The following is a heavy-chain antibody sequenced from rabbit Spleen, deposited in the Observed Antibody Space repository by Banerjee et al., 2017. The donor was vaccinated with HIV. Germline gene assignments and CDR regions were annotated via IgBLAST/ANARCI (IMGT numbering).Heavy chain of an antibody. Sequence: QSLEESGGGLVQPEGSLTLTCKASGFSFGDRDVMCWVRQAPGKGLEWIACINAATGKPVYATWAKGRFTISRTSSTTVTLRMTSLTAADRAAYFCARDLVTVIGWNFNLWGPGTLVTVS. CDR1: GFSFGDRDV. V-gene: IGHV1S40*01. CDR2: INAATGKP. D-gene: IGHD1-1*01. J-gene: IGHJ4*01. CDR3: ARDLVTVIGWNFNL.